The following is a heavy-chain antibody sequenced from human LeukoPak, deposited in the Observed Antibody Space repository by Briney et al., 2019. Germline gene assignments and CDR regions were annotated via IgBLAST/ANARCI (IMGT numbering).Heavy chain of an antibody. CDR3: ARYCGXXSCYSXFXY. Sequence: GGSLRLSCAASGFTFGSYVMSWVRQAPGKGPEWVSAISGDGGTYYADSVKGRFTISRDNSKNTLYLQMNSLGGEDTALYYCARYCGXXSCYSXFXYWGQGXLXTV. J-gene: IGHJ4*02. D-gene: IGHD2-15*01. V-gene: IGHV3-23*01. CDR1: GFTFGSYV. CDR2: ISGDGGT.